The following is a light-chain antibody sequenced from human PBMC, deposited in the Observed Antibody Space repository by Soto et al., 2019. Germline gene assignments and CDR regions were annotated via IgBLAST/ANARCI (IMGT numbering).Light chain of an antibody. CDR2: GAS. CDR1: QSVSSN. V-gene: IGKV3-11*01. Sequence: EIVMTQSPATLSVSPGERATLSCRASQSVSSNLAWYQQKPGQAPRLLIYGASTRATGIPARFSGSGSGTDFTLTISSLEPEDFAVYYCQQRSNWPPLWTFGQGTKVEIK. CDR3: QQRSNWPPLWT. J-gene: IGKJ1*01.